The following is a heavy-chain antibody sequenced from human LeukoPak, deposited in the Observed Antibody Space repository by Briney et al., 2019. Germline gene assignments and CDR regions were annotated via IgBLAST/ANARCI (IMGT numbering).Heavy chain of an antibody. D-gene: IGHD1-1*01. Sequence: GGSLRLSCAASGFTFSNYAMSWVRQAPGKGLEWVSAISDSGAGTYYADSVKGRFTISRDNSKNSLYLQMNSLRAEDTAVYYCARTTRYRTGYWGQGTLVTVSS. J-gene: IGHJ4*02. CDR3: ARTTRYRTGY. CDR1: GFTFSNYA. V-gene: IGHV3-23*01. CDR2: ISDSGAGT.